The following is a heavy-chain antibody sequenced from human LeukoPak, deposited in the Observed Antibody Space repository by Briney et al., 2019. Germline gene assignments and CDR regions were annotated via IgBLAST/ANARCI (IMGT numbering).Heavy chain of an antibody. CDR3: TTEEGANDYGDYDDTNYFDF. J-gene: IGHJ4*02. D-gene: IGHD4-17*01. CDR1: GFPFSDAW. Sequence: GGSLRLSCVASGFPFSDAWMSWVRQAPGKGLEWVGHIKSKTNGGTTEYTAPLKGRFTISRDDSKNTLYLQMNSLKTEDTAVYYCTTEEGANDYGDYDDTNYFDFWGQGTLVTVSS. V-gene: IGHV3-15*01. CDR2: IKSKTNGGTT.